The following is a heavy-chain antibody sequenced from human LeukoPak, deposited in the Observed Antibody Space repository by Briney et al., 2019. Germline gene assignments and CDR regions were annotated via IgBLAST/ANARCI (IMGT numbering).Heavy chain of an antibody. D-gene: IGHD3-9*01. CDR3: ARSGRCVDWLSHQFDY. J-gene: IGHJ4*02. CDR1: GYTFTGYY. V-gene: IGHV1-2*02. CDR2: INPNSGGT. Sequence: GASVKVSCTASGYTFTGYYLHWVRQAPGQGLEWMGWINPNSGGTNYAQKFQGRVTMTRDTSISTAYMELSRLRSDDTAVYYCARSGRCVDWLSHQFDYWGQGALVTVSS.